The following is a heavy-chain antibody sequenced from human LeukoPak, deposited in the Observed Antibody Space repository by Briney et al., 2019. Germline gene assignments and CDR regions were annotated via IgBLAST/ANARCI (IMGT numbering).Heavy chain of an antibody. D-gene: IGHD2-21*01. J-gene: IGHJ4*02. V-gene: IGHV3-11*04. Sequence: GGSLRVSCAASGFTFSNYAMSWIRQAPGKGLEWVSHISSTGTIYYADSVKGRATISRDNAKNSLYLQMNSLRAEDTAVYYCARPTYCGGNCYYFPDYWGQGTLVTVSS. CDR3: ARPTYCGGNCYYFPDY. CDR1: GFTFSNYA. CDR2: ISSTGTI.